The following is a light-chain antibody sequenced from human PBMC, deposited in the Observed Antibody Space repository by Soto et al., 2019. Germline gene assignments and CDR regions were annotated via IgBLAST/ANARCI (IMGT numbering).Light chain of an antibody. CDR2: GAS. V-gene: IGKV3-20*01. CDR1: QSVSSD. J-gene: IGKJ4*01. Sequence: ELVMTQSPATLSVSPGERATLSCRASQSVSSDLAWYHQKPGQAPRLLMYGASTRASGVPERFSGSGSGTDFTLTIRRLEPEDFAVYYGQQYGSSPLTFGGGTKVDIK. CDR3: QQYGSSPLT.